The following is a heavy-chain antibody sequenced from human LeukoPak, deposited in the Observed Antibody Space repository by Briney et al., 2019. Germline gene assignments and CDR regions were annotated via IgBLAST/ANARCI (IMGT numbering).Heavy chain of an antibody. CDR3: ARFGESLDV. CDR1: GFTFSSYE. J-gene: IGHJ6*04. Sequence: PGGSLRLSCAASGFTFSSYEMNWVRQAPGKGLEWVSYISSSGSTIYYADSVKGRFTISRDNAKNLLYLQMNSLRAEDTAVYYCARFGESLDVWGKGTTVTVSS. V-gene: IGHV3-48*03. D-gene: IGHD3-10*01. CDR2: ISSSGSTI.